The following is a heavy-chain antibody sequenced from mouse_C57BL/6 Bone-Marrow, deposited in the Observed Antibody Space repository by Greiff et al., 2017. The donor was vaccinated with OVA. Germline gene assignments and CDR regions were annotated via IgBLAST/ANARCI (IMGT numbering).Heavy chain of an antibody. D-gene: IGHD1-1*01. CDR3: TREGDYYGSSFYFDY. Sequence: QVQLKQSGAELVRPGASVTLSCKASGYTFTDYEMHWVKQTPAHGLEWIGAIDPETGGTAYNQKFKGKAILTADKSSSTAYMELRSLTSEDSAVYYCTREGDYYGSSFYFDYWGQGTTLTVSS. CDR1: GYTFTDYE. V-gene: IGHV1-15*01. CDR2: IDPETGGT. J-gene: IGHJ2*01.